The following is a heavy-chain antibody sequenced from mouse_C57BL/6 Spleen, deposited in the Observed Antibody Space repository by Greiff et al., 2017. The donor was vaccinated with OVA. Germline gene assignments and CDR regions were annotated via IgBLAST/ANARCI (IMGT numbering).Heavy chain of an antibody. CDR1: GFTFSSYA. V-gene: IGHV5-4*01. CDR2: ISDGGSYT. J-gene: IGHJ3*01. Sequence: EVQRVESGGGLVKPGGSLKLSCAASGFTFSSYAMSWVRQTPEKRLEWVATISDGGSYTYYPDNVKGRFTISRDKTKNHLYLQMSHLKSEDTAMYYCARDTNWAFAYWGQGTLVTVSA. CDR3: ARDTNWAFAY. D-gene: IGHD4-1*01.